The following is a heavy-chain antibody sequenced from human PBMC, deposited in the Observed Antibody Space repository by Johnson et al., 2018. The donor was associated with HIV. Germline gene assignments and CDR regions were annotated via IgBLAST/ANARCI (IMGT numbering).Heavy chain of an antibody. Sequence: QVQLVESGGGVVQPGGSLRLSCAASGFTFSSYGMHWVRQAPGKGLEWVAVISYDGSNKYYADSVKGRFTISSDNSKNTLYLQMNSLTGEDTAIYYCAAGGGDCYPSHWVFCAFDIWGQGTMVTVSS. CDR3: AAGGGDCYPSHWVFCAFDI. D-gene: IGHD2-21*01. J-gene: IGHJ3*02. V-gene: IGHV3-30*19. CDR1: GFTFSSYG. CDR2: ISYDGSNK.